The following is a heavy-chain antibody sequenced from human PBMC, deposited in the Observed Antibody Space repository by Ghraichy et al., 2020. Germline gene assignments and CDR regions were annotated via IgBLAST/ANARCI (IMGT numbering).Heavy chain of an antibody. CDR1: GFTFSSYW. D-gene: IGHD1-14*01. V-gene: IGHV3-7*03. CDR2: IKQDGSEK. J-gene: IGHJ4*02. CDR3: ARGAEPYAHYFDY. Sequence: GSLRLSCAASGFTFSSYWLSWVRQAPGKGLEWVANIKQDGSEKYYVDSVKGRFTISRDNAKNSLYLQMNSLRAEDTAVYYCARGAEPYAHYFDYWGQGTLVTVSS.